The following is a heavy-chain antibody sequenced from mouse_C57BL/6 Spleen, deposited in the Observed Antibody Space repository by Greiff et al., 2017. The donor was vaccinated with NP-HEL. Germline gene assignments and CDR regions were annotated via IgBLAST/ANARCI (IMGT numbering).Heavy chain of an antibody. D-gene: IGHD2-2*01. Sequence: VQLQQSGPGMVKPSQSLSLTCTVTGYSITSGYDWHWIRHFPGNKLEWMGYISYSGSTNYNPSLKSRISITHDTSKNHFFLKLNSVTTEDTATYYCARDGYEGSMDYWGQGTSVTVSS. CDR3: ARDGYEGSMDY. CDR2: ISYSGST. V-gene: IGHV3-1*01. CDR1: GYSITSGYD. J-gene: IGHJ4*01.